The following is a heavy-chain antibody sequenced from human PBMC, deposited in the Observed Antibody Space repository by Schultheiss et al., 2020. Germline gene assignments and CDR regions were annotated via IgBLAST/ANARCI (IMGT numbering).Heavy chain of an antibody. CDR2: IYYSGST. D-gene: IGHD3-16*01. J-gene: IGHJ4*02. CDR1: GGSISSYY. Sequence: SETLSLTCTVSGGSISSYYWSWIRQPPGKGLEWIGYIYYSGSTNYNPSLKSRVAISVDTSKNQFSLKLSSVTAADTAVYYCARGSPAAAKGDDNWGQGTLVTVSS. V-gene: IGHV4-59*12. CDR3: ARGSPAAAKGDDN.